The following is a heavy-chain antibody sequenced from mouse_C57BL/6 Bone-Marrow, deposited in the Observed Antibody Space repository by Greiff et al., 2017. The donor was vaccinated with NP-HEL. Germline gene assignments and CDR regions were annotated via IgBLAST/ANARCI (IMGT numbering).Heavy chain of an antibody. CDR3: ARQAPYYGSSKDYAMDY. Sequence: EVQLVESGGGLVQPGGSLKLSCAASGFTFSDYYMYWVRQTPEKRLEWVAYISNGGGSTYYPDTVKGRFTISRDNAKNTLYLQMSRLKSEDTAMYYCARQAPYYGSSKDYAMDYWGQGTSVTVSS. V-gene: IGHV5-12*01. CDR2: ISNGGGST. J-gene: IGHJ4*01. D-gene: IGHD1-1*01. CDR1: GFTFSDYY.